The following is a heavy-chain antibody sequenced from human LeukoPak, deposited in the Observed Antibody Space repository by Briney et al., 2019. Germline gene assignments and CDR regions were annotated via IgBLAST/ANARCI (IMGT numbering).Heavy chain of an antibody. J-gene: IGHJ5*02. CDR1: GGSISSSFNY. CDR2: IYESGSA. V-gene: IGHV4-39*01. Sequence: SETLSLTCTVSGGSISSSFNYWAWIRQPPGKGLEWIGSIYESGSAYYNPSLKSRITMSVDTSENQFSLKLTSVTAADTAVYYCARHFGPWGQGTLVTVSS. CDR3: ARHFGP.